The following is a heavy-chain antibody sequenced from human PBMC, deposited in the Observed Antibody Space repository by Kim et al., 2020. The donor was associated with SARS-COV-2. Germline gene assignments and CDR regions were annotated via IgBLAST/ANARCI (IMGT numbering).Heavy chain of an antibody. Sequence: ASVKVSCKASGYTFTGYYMHWVRQAPGQGLEWMGWINPNSGGTNYAQKFQGRVTMTRDTSISTAYMELSRLSSDDTAVYYCAILEQQLEEVGLDYWGQGTLVTVSS. V-gene: IGHV1-2*02. D-gene: IGHD6-13*01. J-gene: IGHJ4*02. CDR3: AILEQQLEEVGLDY. CDR1: GYTFTGYY. CDR2: INPNSGGT.